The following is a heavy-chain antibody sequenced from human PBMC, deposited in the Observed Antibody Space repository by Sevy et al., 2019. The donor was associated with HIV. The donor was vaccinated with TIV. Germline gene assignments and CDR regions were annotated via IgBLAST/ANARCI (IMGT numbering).Heavy chain of an antibody. CDR2: ISSSGSTI. Sequence: GGSLRLSCAASGFTFSGSEMNWVRQAPGKGLEWVSYISSSGSTIYYADSVKGRFTISRDNAKNSLYLQMHSLGAEDTAVYYCARTKLAVAIYFDYWGQGTLVTVSS. D-gene: IGHD6-19*01. J-gene: IGHJ4*02. V-gene: IGHV3-48*03. CDR3: ARTKLAVAIYFDY. CDR1: GFTFSGSE.